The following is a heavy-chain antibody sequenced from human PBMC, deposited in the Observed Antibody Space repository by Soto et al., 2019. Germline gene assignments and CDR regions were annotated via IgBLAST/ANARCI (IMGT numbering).Heavy chain of an antibody. CDR2: IWYDGSNK. CDR1: GFTFSSYG. J-gene: IGHJ3*02. CDR3: ARDLRNDILTGPTDAFDI. Sequence: GGSLRLSCAASGFTFSSYGMHWVRQAPGKGLGWVAVIWYDGSNKYYADSVKGRFTISRDNSKNTLYLQMNSLRAEDTAVYYCARDLRNDILTGPTDAFDIWGQGTMVTVSS. V-gene: IGHV3-33*01. D-gene: IGHD3-9*01.